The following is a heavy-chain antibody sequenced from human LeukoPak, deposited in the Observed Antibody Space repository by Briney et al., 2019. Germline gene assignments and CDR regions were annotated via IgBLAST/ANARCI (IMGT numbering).Heavy chain of an antibody. J-gene: IGHJ4*02. CDR3: ARAFTYYYDSSGLDY. CDR1: GGSISSGGYY. Sequence: SETLSLTCTVSGGSISSGGYYWSWIRQHPGKGLEWIGYIYYSGSTYYNPSLKSRVTISVDTSKNQFSLKLSSVTAADTAVYYCARAFTYYYDSSGLDYWGQGTLVTVSS. D-gene: IGHD3-22*01. V-gene: IGHV4-30-4*08. CDR2: IYYSGST.